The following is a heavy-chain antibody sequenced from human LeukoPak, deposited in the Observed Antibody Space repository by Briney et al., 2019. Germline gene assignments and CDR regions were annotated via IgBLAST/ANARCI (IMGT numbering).Heavy chain of an antibody. CDR2: ISSSGSTI. V-gene: IGHV3-11*04. CDR3: ARTYYYDSSDPFFDY. CDR1: GFTFSDYY. J-gene: IGHJ4*02. D-gene: IGHD3-22*01. Sequence: GGSLRLSCAASGFTFSDYYMSWIRQAPGKGLEWVSYISSSGSTIYYADSVKGRFTISRDNAKNSPYLQMNSLRAEDTAVYYCARTYYYDSSDPFFDYWGQGTLVTVSS.